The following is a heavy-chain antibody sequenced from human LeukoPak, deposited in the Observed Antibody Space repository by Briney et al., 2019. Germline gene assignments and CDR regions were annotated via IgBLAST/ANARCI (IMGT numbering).Heavy chain of an antibody. V-gene: IGHV3-23*01. CDR2: ISGSGGST. Sequence: AGGSLRLSCAASGFTFSSYAMSWVRQAPGKGLEWVSAISGSGGSTYYADSVKGRFTISRDNSKNTLYLQMNSLRAEDTAVYYCAKDSPSVTVTPGWFDPWGQGTLVTVSS. CDR3: AKDSPSVTVTPGWFDP. D-gene: IGHD4-17*01. J-gene: IGHJ5*02. CDR1: GFTFSSYA.